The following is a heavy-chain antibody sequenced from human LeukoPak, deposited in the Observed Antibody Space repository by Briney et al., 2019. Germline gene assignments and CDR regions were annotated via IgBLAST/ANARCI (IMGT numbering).Heavy chain of an antibody. V-gene: IGHV1-46*01. CDR3: ARGGDSSSWYTVSHY. CDR2: INPSGGST. J-gene: IGHJ4*02. Sequence: ASVKVPCKASGYTFTSYYMHWVRQAPGQGLEWMGIINPSGGSTSYAQKFQGRVTMTRDTSTSTAYMELRSLRSDDTAVYYCARGGDSSSWYTVSHYWGQGTLVTVSS. CDR1: GYTFTSYY. D-gene: IGHD6-13*01.